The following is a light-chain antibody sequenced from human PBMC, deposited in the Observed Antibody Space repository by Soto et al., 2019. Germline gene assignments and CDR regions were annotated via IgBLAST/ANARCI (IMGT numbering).Light chain of an antibody. CDR3: QQSYSNSRT. V-gene: IGKV1-39*01. Sequence: DIQMTQSPSSLSASVGDRVTITCRASQSISSYLNWYQQKPGKAPKLLIHAASSLQSGVPSRFSGSGSGTDFTLTVSSLQPEDFATYYCQQSYSNSRTFGQGTKVEIK. CDR2: AAS. J-gene: IGKJ1*01. CDR1: QSISSY.